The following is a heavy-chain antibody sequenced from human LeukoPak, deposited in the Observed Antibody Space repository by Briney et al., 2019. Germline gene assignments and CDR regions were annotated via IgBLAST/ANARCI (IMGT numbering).Heavy chain of an antibody. CDR2: IRSKANSYAT. Sequence: GGSLRLSCAASGFTFSGSAMHWVRQASGKGLEWVGRIRSKANSYATAYAASVKGRFTISRDDSKNTAYLQMNSLKTEDTAVYYCARKYASGTYPLDYWGQGTLVTVSS. CDR1: GFTFSGSA. J-gene: IGHJ4*02. CDR3: ARKYASGTYPLDY. V-gene: IGHV3-73*01. D-gene: IGHD3-10*01.